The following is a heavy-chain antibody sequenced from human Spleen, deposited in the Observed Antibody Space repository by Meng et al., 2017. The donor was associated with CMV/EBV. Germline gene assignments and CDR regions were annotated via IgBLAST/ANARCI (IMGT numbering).Heavy chain of an antibody. CDR3: ARDGGGVTTAYYYGMDV. CDR1: GYTFTGNY. Sequence: ASVKVSCKASGYTFTGNYIHWVRQAPGQGLEWMGWISPNSGDTNYVQKFQGRVTMTRDTSINTAYMELRRLRSDDTAIYYCARDGGGVTTAYYYGMDVWGRGTTVTVSS. D-gene: IGHD4-11*01. J-gene: IGHJ6*02. CDR2: ISPNSGDT. V-gene: IGHV1-2*02.